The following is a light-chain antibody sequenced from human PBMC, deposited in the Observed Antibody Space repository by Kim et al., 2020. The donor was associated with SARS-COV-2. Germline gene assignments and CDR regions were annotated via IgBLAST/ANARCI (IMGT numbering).Light chain of an antibody. J-gene: IGKJ5*01. V-gene: IGKV3-15*01. Sequence: EIVMTQSPATLSVSPGERATLSCRASQSVSSNLAWYQQKPGQAPRLLIYGASTRATGIPARVSGSGSGTEFTLTISSLQSEDFAVYYCQQYNNRPPVTFGQGTRLEIK. CDR2: GAS. CDR3: QQYNNRPPVT. CDR1: QSVSSN.